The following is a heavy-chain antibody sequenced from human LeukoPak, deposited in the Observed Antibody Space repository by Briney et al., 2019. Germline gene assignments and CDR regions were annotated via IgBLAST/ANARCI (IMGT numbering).Heavy chain of an antibody. V-gene: IGHV1-18*01. CDR1: GYTFTSYG. Sequence: GASVKVSCKASGYTFTSYGISWVRQAPGQGLEWMGWTSAYNGNTNYAQKLQGRVTMTTDTSTSTAYMELRSLRSDDTAVYYCARDSGIVVVVAATSGGDYWGQGTLVTVSS. D-gene: IGHD2-15*01. J-gene: IGHJ4*02. CDR2: TSAYNGNT. CDR3: ARDSGIVVVVAATSGGDY.